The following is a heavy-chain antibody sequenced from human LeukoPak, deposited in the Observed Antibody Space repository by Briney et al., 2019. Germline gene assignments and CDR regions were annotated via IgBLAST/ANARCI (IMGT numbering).Heavy chain of an antibody. Sequence: GGSLRLSCAASGITFGSYAMNWVRQAPGKWLEWISRINSGGGTTYYAESVKGRFTISRDNSKNTLYLQMNSLRAEDTALYYCGYSYGNGAFDIWGQGTMVTVSS. V-gene: IGHV3-23*01. D-gene: IGHD5-18*01. CDR1: GITFGSYA. CDR3: GYSYGNGAFDI. CDR2: INSGGGTT. J-gene: IGHJ3*02.